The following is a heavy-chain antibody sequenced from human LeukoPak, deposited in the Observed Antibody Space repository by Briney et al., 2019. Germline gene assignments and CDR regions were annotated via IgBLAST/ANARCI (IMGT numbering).Heavy chain of an antibody. Sequence: GSLRLSCAASGFTFSSFWMHWVRQAPGKGLVWVSRINSVGSSTSYADSVKGRFTISRDNAKNTLYLQMNSLRAEDTAVYYCTRERTSGWDAFDFWGQGTLVTVSS. D-gene: IGHD6-19*01. CDR2: INSVGSST. CDR1: GFTFSSFW. CDR3: TRERTSGWDAFDF. V-gene: IGHV3-74*01. J-gene: IGHJ4*02.